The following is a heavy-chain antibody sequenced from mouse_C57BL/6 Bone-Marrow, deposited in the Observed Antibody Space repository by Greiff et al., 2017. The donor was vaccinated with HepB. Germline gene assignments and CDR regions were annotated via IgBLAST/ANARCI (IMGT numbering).Heavy chain of an antibody. V-gene: IGHV3-6*01. CDR1: GYSITSGYY. CDR2: IIYDGSN. J-gene: IGHJ2*01. CDR3: ARELDWVYFDY. D-gene: IGHD4-1*01. Sequence: EVKLQESGPGLVKPSQSLSLTCSVTGYSITSGYYWNWIRQFPGNKLEWMGYIIYDGSNNYNPSLKNRISITRDTSKNQFFLKLNSVTTEDTATYYCARELDWVYFDYWGQGTTLTVSS.